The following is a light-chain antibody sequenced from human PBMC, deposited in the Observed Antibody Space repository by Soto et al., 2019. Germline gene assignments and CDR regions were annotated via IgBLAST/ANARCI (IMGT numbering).Light chain of an antibody. CDR2: EVN. V-gene: IGLV2-8*01. J-gene: IGLJ1*01. Sequence: QSALTQHPSASGSPGQSVTISCTGTSSDVGGYNYVSWYQQYSGKVPKLVVYEVNKRPSGVPDRFSGSKSGNTASLTVSGLQADDEADYYCTSYAGGNNVFGTGTKLTVL. CDR3: TSYAGGNNV. CDR1: SSDVGGYNY.